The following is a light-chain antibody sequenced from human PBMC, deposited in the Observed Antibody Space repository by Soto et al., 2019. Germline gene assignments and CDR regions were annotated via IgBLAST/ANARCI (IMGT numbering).Light chain of an antibody. Sequence: DIQMTQSPSTLSASVGDRVIITCRASQSISSWLAWYQQKPGTAPKLLIYKASTLQSGVPSRFSGSGSGTEFTLTISSLQPDNSATYYYQQNSDNWTFGQGTKVHIK. V-gene: IGKV1-5*03. CDR3: QQNSDNWT. CDR2: KAS. CDR1: QSISSW. J-gene: IGKJ1*01.